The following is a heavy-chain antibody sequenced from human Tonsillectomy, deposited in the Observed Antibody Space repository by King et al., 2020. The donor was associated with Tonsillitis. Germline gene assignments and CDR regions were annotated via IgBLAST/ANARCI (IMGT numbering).Heavy chain of an antibody. D-gene: IGHD4-17*01. CDR3: AREDYGDLTPFDY. CDR2: IWYDGSNI. V-gene: IGHV3-33*01. CDR1: GFTFSSYG. Sequence: VQLVESGGGVVQPGRSLRLSCAASGFTFSSYGMHWVRQAPGKGLEWVAVIWYDGSNIYYADSVKGRFTISRDNSKNTLYLQMSSLRAEDTAVYYCAREDYGDLTPFDYWGQGTLVTVSS. J-gene: IGHJ4*02.